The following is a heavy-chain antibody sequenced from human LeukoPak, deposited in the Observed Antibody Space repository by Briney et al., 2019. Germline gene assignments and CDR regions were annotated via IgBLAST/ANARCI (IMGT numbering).Heavy chain of an antibody. J-gene: IGHJ4*02. CDR1: GSTASTKY. CDR2: IYSGGST. V-gene: IGHV3-66*01. Sequence: TGGSLRLSCVAPGSTASTKYMCWVRQAPGRGLEWVSLIYSGGSTYHADSVRGRFTISRDNSKNTLYLQMNSLRAEDTAVYFCAIDAGDDPGYFDYWGQGTLVTVSS. CDR3: AIDAGDDPGYFDY.